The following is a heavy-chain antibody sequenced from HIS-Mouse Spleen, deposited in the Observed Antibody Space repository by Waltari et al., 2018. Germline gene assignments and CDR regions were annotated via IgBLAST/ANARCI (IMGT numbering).Heavy chain of an antibody. CDR3: ARVNGIAVAGTDAFDI. V-gene: IGHV3-30-3*01. J-gene: IGHJ3*02. CDR1: GFTFSSYA. D-gene: IGHD6-19*01. CDR2: ISYDGSNK. Sequence: QVQLVESGGGVVQPGRSLRLSCAASGFTFSSYAMHWVRQAPGKGREWVAVISYDGSNKYDADSVKGRFTISRDNSKNTLYLQMNSLRAEDTAVYYCARVNGIAVAGTDAFDIWGQGTMVTVSS.